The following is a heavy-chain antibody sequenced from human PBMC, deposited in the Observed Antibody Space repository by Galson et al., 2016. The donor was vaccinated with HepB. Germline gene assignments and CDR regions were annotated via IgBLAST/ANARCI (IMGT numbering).Heavy chain of an antibody. CDR1: GQSLQDSKVG. CDR3: ARRLDSSGEPCFDY. V-gene: IGHV2-5*02. Sequence: PALVKPTQTLTLTCTVSGQSLQDSKVGVGWIRQPPGKAPEWLGISSWDDDRRYSPSLKNRISIAQDMSKNEVVLTLANVEPGDTGTYYCARRLDSSGEPCFDYWGQGILVTVAS. CDR2: SSWDDDR. J-gene: IGHJ4*02. D-gene: IGHD1-26*01.